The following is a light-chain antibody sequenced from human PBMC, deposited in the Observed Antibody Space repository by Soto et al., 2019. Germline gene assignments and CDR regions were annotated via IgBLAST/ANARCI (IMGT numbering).Light chain of an antibody. J-gene: IGLJ2*01. CDR2: GNS. CDR3: QSSGV. Sequence: QPVLTQPPSVSGAPGQRVTISCTGSSSNIGAGYDVHWYQQLPGTAPKLLIYGNSNRPSGVPDRFSGSKSGTSASLAITGLQAEDEADYYCQSSGVFGGGTKLTVL. V-gene: IGLV1-40*01. CDR1: SSNIGAGYD.